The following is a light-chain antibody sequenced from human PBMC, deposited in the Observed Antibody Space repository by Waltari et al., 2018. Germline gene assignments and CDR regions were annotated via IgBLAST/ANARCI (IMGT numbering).Light chain of an antibody. J-gene: IGLJ3*02. V-gene: IGLV1-47*01. Sequence: QSVLTQPPSASGTPGQRVTISCSGSRSNIGTNYVYWYPQPPGTAPKLLIYRNKQRPSGVPDRFSGSKSGTSASLAISGLRSEDEADYYCAAWDDSLSGRVFGGGTKVTVL. CDR3: AAWDDSLSGRV. CDR2: RNK. CDR1: RSNIGTNY.